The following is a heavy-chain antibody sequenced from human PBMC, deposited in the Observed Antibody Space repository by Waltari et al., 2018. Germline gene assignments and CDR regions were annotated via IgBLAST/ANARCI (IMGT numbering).Heavy chain of an antibody. CDR1: GYTFTGYY. CDR3: ARDGYYGSGSYHRFYYYYGMDV. V-gene: IGHV1-2*04. CDR2: INPNSGGT. J-gene: IGHJ6*02. D-gene: IGHD3-10*01. Sequence: QVQLVQSGAEVKKPGASVKVSCKASGYTFTGYYMHWVRQAPGQGLEWMGWINPNSGGTNYAQKFQGWVTMTRDTSISTAYMELSRLRSDDTAVYYCARDGYYGSGSYHRFYYYYGMDVWGQGTTVTVSS.